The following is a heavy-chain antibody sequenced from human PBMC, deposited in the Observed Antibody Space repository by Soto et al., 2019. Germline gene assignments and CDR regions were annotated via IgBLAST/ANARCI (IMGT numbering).Heavy chain of an antibody. Sequence: PSETLSLTCTVSGGSISSYYWSWIRQPPGKGLEWIGYIYYSGSTNYNPSLKSRVAISVDTSKNQFSLKLSSVTAADTAVYYCASRKNTGGFDYWGQGTLVTVSS. D-gene: IGHD5-18*01. CDR3: ASRKNTGGFDY. J-gene: IGHJ4*02. CDR1: GGSISSYY. CDR2: IYYSGST. V-gene: IGHV4-59*08.